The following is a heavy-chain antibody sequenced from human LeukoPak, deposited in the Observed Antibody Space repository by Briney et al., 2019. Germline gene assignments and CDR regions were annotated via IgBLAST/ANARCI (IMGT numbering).Heavy chain of an antibody. V-gene: IGHV3-30*18. CDR3: AKGKLYYYGSGTA. Sequence: GGSLRLSCVASGFTFNNYGMHWVRQAPGKGLEWVAVISYDGRNEYYADSVKGRFTISRDNSENALYLQLNSLRAEDTAVYYCAKGKLYYYGSGTAWGQGTLVTVSS. J-gene: IGHJ4*02. CDR2: ISYDGRNE. D-gene: IGHD3-10*01. CDR1: GFTFNNYG.